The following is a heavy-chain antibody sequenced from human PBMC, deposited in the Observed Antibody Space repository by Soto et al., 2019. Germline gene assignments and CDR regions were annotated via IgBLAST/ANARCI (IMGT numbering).Heavy chain of an antibody. D-gene: IGHD6-13*01. CDR1: GGTFSSYA. CDR2: IIPIFGTA. V-gene: IGHV1-69*06. J-gene: IGHJ6*02. CDR3: ARGGYSSSWYPALYYGMDV. Sequence: SVKVSCKATGGTFSSYAISWVRQAPGQGLEWMGGIIPIFGTANYAQKFQGRVTITADKSTSTAYMELSSLRSEDTAVYYCARGGYSSSWYPALYYGMDVWGQGTTVTVSS.